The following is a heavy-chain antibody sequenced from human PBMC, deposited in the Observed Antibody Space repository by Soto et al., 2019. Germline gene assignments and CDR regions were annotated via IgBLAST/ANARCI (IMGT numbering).Heavy chain of an antibody. Sequence: GGSLRLSCAASGFTFSSYAMNWVRQAPGKGLEWVSYITSSSRTIYYADSVKGRITISRDNAKNSLYLQMNSLRAEDTAVYYYARVFGHCSGGSCYEYYYMDVWGKGTTVTVSS. V-gene: IGHV3-48*01. CDR2: ITSSSRTI. D-gene: IGHD2-15*01. CDR1: GFTFSSYA. J-gene: IGHJ6*03. CDR3: ARVFGHCSGGSCYEYYYMDV.